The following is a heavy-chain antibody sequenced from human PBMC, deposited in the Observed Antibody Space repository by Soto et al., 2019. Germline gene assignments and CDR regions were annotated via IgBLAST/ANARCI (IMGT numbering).Heavy chain of an antibody. CDR2: ISGSGGST. CDR1: GFTFSSYA. Sequence: EVQLLESGGGLVQPGGSLRLSCAASGFTFSSYAMSWVRQAPGKGLEWVSVISGSGGSTYYADSVKGRFTISRDNSKNTLYLQVNSLRAEDTAVYYCASRSSGWYFDYWGQGTLVTVSS. CDR3: ASRSSGWYFDY. J-gene: IGHJ4*02. D-gene: IGHD6-19*01. V-gene: IGHV3-23*01.